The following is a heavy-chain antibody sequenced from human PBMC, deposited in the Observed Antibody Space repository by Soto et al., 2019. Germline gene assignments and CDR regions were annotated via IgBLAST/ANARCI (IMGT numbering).Heavy chain of an antibody. CDR1: GYSFTNYY. CDR3: ARESKTVVAAPPDC. D-gene: IGHD2-15*01. V-gene: IGHV1-46*01. Sequence: QVQLVQSGAEVKKPGASVQISCKASGYSFTNYYMHWVRQAPGQGLEWMGSINPGGGSTNYAQEFQGRVTMTRDTSTSTVYLDLSSLRSDDTALYYCARESKTVVAAPPDCWGQGTLLTVSS. CDR2: INPGGGST. J-gene: IGHJ4*02.